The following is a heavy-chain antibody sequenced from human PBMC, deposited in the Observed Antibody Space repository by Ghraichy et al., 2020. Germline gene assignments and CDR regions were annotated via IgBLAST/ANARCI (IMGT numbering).Heavy chain of an antibody. Sequence: SCTVSGFTFRRYWMHWVRQAPGKGLVWLSRINSEGSSTTYADSVKGRFTISRDSAKKTVYLQMNSLRDDDTAVYYCARDRGHGEDGGGTGDFDYWGQGTRVTVYS. CDR2: INSEGSST. J-gene: IGHJ4*02. V-gene: IGHV3-74*01. CDR3: ARDRGHGEDGGGTGDFDY. D-gene: IGHD3-16*01. CDR1: GFTFRRYW.